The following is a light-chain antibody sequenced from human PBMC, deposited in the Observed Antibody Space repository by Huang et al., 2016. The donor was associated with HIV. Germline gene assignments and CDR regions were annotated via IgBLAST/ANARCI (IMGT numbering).Light chain of an antibody. CDR1: QSVSSSY. CDR3: QQYGSSQLT. J-gene: IGKJ4*01. CDR2: DAS. Sequence: EIVLTQSPGTLSLSPGERATLSCRASQSVSSSYLAWYQQKPGQAPRLLIYDASSRAAGIPDRCSGSGSGTDFTLTISRLEPEDVTVYYCQQYGSSQLTFGGGTKVEIK. V-gene: IGKV3-20*01.